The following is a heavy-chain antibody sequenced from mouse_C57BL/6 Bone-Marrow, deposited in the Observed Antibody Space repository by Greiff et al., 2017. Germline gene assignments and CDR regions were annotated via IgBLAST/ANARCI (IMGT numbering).Heavy chain of an antibody. CDR1: GFTFSDYG. Sequence: EVNVVESGGGLVKPGGSLKLSCAASGFTFSDYGMHWVRQAPEKGLEWVAYISSGSSTIYYADTVKGRFTISRDNAKNTLFLQMTSLRSEDTAMYYCARTDYRNYPAWFAYWGQGTLVTVSA. D-gene: IGHD2-1*01. V-gene: IGHV5-17*01. CDR2: ISSGSSTI. CDR3: ARTDYRNYPAWFAY. J-gene: IGHJ3*01.